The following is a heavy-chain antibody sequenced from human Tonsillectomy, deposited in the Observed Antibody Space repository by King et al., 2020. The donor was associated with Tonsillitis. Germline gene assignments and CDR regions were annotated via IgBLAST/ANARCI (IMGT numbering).Heavy chain of an antibody. V-gene: IGHV1-3*01. CDR3: LSLIRATPY. J-gene: IGHJ4*02. D-gene: IGHD3-10*01. Sequence: QLVQSGAEVKRPGASVMVSCTASGYTFTSYALHWVRQAPGQRPEWMGWSNAGNGNTKYSQMLQGRVTFTSDTSASTGYMEVSSLRSEDTAVYYCLSLIRATPYWGQGTLVTVSS. CDR1: GYTFTSYA. CDR2: SNAGNGNT.